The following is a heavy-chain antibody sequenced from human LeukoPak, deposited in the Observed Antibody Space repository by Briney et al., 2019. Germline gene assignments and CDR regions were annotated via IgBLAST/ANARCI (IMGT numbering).Heavy chain of an antibody. V-gene: IGHV1-46*01. J-gene: IGHJ4*02. D-gene: IGHD3-16*01. CDR2: INPSGGST. Sequence: ASVKVSCKASGYTFSSYYMHWVRQAPGQGLEWMGIINPSGGSTCYAQKFQGRVTMTRDTSTSTVYMELSSLRSEDTAAYYCARGGRVYDYLDYWGQGTLVTVSS. CDR1: GYTFSSYY. CDR3: ARGGRVYDYLDY.